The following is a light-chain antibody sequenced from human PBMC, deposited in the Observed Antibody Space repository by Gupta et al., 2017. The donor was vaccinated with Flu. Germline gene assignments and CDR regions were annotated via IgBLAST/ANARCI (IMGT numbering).Light chain of an antibody. J-gene: IGLJ2*01. V-gene: IGLV2-11*01. CDR3: CSYAGSYTFV. Sequence: QSALTQPRSVSGSPGQSVTTSCTGTGSDVGGYNYVSWYRQHPGKAPQLIVSNVSKRPSGVPDRFSGSKSGNTASLTISGLQADDEADYYCCSYAGSYTFVFGGGTQLTVL. CDR1: GSDVGGYNY. CDR2: NVS.